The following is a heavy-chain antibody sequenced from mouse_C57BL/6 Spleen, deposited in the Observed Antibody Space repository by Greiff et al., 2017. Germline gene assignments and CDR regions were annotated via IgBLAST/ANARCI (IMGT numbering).Heavy chain of an antibody. CDR1: GYTFTSYW. CDR3: AIQTAQAGPDY. J-gene: IGHJ2*01. V-gene: IGHV1-64*01. D-gene: IGHD3-2*02. CDR2: IHPNSGST. Sequence: QVQLQQPGAELVKPGASVKLSCKASGYTFTSYWMHWVKQRPGQGLEWIGMIHPNSGSTNYNEKFKSKATLTVDKSSSTAYMQLSSLTSEDSAVYYCAIQTAQAGPDYWGQGTTLTVSS.